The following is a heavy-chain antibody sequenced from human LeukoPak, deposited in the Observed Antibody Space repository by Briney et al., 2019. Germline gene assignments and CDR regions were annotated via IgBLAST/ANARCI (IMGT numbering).Heavy chain of an antibody. D-gene: IGHD1-1*01. V-gene: IGHV3-21*01. Sequence: AGGSLRLSCAASGFTFSSYSMNWVRQAPGKGLEWDSSISSSSSYIYYADSVKGRFTISRDNAKNSLYLQMNGLRAEDTAVYYCARGATDVTRWFDPWGQGTLVTVSS. CDR1: GFTFSSYS. CDR2: ISSSSSYI. CDR3: ARGATDVTRWFDP. J-gene: IGHJ5*02.